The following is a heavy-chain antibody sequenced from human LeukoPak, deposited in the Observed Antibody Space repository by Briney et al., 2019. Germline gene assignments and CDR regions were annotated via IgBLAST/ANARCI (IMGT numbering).Heavy chain of an antibody. CDR1: GGSISSSSYY. CDR2: IYYSGST. V-gene: IGHV4-39*07. D-gene: IGHD6-19*01. J-gene: IGHJ4*02. Sequence: SETLSLTCTVSGGSISSSSYYWGWIRQPPGKGLEWIGSIYYSGSTYYNPSLKSRVTISVDTSKNQFSLKLSSVTAADTAVYCCAELAVARGRWGQGTLVTVSS. CDR3: AELAVARGR.